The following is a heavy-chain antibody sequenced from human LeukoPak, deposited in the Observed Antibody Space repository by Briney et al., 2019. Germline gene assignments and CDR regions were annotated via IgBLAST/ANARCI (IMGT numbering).Heavy chain of an antibody. Sequence: GGSLRLSCTASGFTFSSYAMNWVRQAPGKGLEWVSGIGAGGTFTYYAGSVKGRFTISRDNSRNTLYLQMNSLRADDTAVYYCAEDLDYTTYGYYFDYWGQGTLVTVSS. CDR1: GFTFSSYA. V-gene: IGHV3-23*01. CDR3: AEDLDYTTYGYYFDY. D-gene: IGHD4-11*01. CDR2: IGAGGTFT. J-gene: IGHJ4*02.